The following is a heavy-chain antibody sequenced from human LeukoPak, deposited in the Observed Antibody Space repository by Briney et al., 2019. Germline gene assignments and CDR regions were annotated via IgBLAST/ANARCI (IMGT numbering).Heavy chain of an antibody. CDR2: ISGSGGST. J-gene: IGHJ3*02. CDR3: AKDATYYDFWSGYPGVDGFDI. Sequence: GGTLRLSCAASGFTFSSYAMSWVRQAPGKGLEWVSAISGSGGSTYYADSVKGRFTISRDNSKNTLYLQMNSLRAEDTAVYYCAKDATYYDFWSGYPGVDGFDIWGQGTMVTVSS. V-gene: IGHV3-23*01. CDR1: GFTFSSYA. D-gene: IGHD3-3*01.